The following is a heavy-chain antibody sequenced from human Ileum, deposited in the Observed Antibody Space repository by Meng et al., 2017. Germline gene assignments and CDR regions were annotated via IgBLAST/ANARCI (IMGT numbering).Heavy chain of an antibody. CDR3: ARDPPAAAGTGADY. CDR2: IYYSGTT. CDR1: GGSIRSGGYY. Sequence: QVQLQESGPGLVKPSQTLSLTCTVSGGSIRSGGYYWSWIRQHPGKGLEWIGYIYYSGTTYYNPSLKSRVTISVDTSKNQFSLKLSSVTAADTAVYYCARDPPAAAGTGADYWGQGTLVTVSS. D-gene: IGHD6-13*01. J-gene: IGHJ4*02. V-gene: IGHV4-31*03.